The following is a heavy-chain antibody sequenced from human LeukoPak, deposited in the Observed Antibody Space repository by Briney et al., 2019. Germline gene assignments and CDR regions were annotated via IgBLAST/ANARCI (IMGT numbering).Heavy chain of an antibody. CDR3: ARDQEYSSSLADY. V-gene: IGHV1-2*02. D-gene: IGHD6-6*01. CDR2: INPNSGGT. CDR1: GYTFTGYY. J-gene: IGHJ4*02. Sequence: ASVKVSCKASGYTFTGYYMHWVRQAPGQGPEWMGWINPNSGGTNYAQKFQGRVTMTRDTSISTAYMELSRLRSDDTAVYYCARDQEYSSSLADYWGQGTLVTVSS.